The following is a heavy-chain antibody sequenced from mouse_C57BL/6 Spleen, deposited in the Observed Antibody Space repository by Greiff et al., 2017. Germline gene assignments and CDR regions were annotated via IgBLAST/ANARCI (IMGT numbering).Heavy chain of an antibody. J-gene: IGHJ4*01. V-gene: IGHV5-6*01. CDR3: ARQDYDYDAGYAMDY. D-gene: IGHD2-4*01. CDR1: GFTFSSYG. Sequence: EVKVVESGGDLVKPGGSLKLSCAASGFTFSSYGLSWVRQTPDKRLEWVATISSGGSYTYYPDSVKGRFTISRDNAKNTLYLQMSSLKSEDTAMYYCARQDYDYDAGYAMDYWGQGTSVTVSS. CDR2: ISSGGSYT.